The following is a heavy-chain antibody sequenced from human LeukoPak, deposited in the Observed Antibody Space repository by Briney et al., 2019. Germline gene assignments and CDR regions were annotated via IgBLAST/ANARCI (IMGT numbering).Heavy chain of an antibody. V-gene: IGHV3-21*01. D-gene: IGHD3-9*01. CDR1: GFTFSTYS. CDR2: ISSNSRYI. CDR3: TKDPGHVLRSFDYSEY. Sequence: PRGSLRLSCAASGFTFSTYSMNWVRQAPGKGLEWVSSISSNSRYIYYADSVKGRFTISRDNARSSLFLQMNSLRAEDTAVYYCTKDPGHVLRSFDYSEYWGQGTRVTVSS. J-gene: IGHJ4*02.